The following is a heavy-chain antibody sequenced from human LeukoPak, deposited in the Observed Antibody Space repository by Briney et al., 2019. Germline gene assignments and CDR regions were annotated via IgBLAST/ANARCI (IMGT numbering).Heavy chain of an antibody. CDR2: IYPGGPET. CDR3: ARASRDGYNQNFDY. CDR1: GYSFSSYW. J-gene: IGHJ4*02. V-gene: IGHV5-51*01. Sequence: KHGESLKISCKGLGYSFSSYWNAWVRQRPGKGLEWMGIIYPGGPETRYDPSFQGQVTISADSSTSTAYLQWSSLRASDTAMYYCARASRDGYNQNFDYWGQGTLVTVSS. D-gene: IGHD5-24*01.